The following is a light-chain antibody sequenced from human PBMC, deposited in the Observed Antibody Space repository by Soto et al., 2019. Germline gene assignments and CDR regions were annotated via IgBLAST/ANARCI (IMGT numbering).Light chain of an antibody. V-gene: IGLV2-23*01. CDR3: SSYAGSNVLVV. CDR1: SSDIGSYNL. J-gene: IGLJ2*01. Sequence: QSALTQPGSVSGSPGQSITISCSGTSSDIGSYNLVSWYQQHPGKAPKVIIFEGSRLPSGVSSRFSGSKSGNTASLTISGLRPEDEADSYCSSYAGSNVLVVFGGGTKLTVL. CDR2: EGS.